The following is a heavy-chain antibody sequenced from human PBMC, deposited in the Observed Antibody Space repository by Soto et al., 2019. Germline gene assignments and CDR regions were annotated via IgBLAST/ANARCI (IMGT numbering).Heavy chain of an antibody. CDR3: ARDDYYGSWSFDS. CDR1: GNTFTSYT. Sequence: QVQLVQSGAEVKKPGSSVKVSCKASGNTFTSYTISWVRQAPGQGLEWMGRIIPILAIPNYAQKFQGRVTMTADKSTTTVYMELSSLRSENTAVYYCARDDYYGSWSFDSWCQGTMVTVSS. V-gene: IGHV1-69*02. J-gene: IGHJ4*02. D-gene: IGHD3-10*01. CDR2: IIPILAIP.